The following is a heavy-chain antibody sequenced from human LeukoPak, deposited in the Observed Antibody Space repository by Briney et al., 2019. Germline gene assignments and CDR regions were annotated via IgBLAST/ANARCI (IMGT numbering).Heavy chain of an antibody. Sequence: PGGSLRLSCAASGFTFSSYAMSWVRQAPRKGLEWVSAVSASGGSTYYADSVKGRFTISRDNSKNTLYLQMNSLRAVDTAVYYCAKPVTMVRGVPRAVDYWGQGTLVTVSS. J-gene: IGHJ4*02. CDR2: VSASGGST. CDR1: GFTFSSYA. V-gene: IGHV3-23*01. D-gene: IGHD3-10*01. CDR3: AKPVTMVRGVPRAVDY.